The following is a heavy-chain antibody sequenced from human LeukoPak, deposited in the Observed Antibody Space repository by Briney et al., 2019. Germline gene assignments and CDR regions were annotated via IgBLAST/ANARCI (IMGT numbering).Heavy chain of an antibody. CDR3: ARGGGYQDY. D-gene: IGHD3-22*01. CDR1: GYSFTNFA. Sequence: ASVKVSCKTSGYSFTNFAINWVRQAPGQGLEWMGWVSAYTGKTNYAQDFQGRVTMTTDLSTKTAYMELRSLRSDDTAVYYCARGGGYQDYWGQGTLVTVSS. V-gene: IGHV1-18*04. CDR2: VSAYTGKT. J-gene: IGHJ4*02.